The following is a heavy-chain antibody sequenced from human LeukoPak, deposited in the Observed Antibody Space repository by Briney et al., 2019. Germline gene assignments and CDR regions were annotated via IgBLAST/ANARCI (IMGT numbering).Heavy chain of an antibody. CDR1: GGTFSSYA. CDR3: ARDWSYSSGWPPYFDY. Sequence: SVKVSCKASGGTFSSYAISWVRQAPGQGLEWMGGIIPIVGTANYAQKFQGRVTITTDESTSTAYMELSSLRSEDTAVYYCARDWSYSSGWPPYFDYWGQGTLVTVSS. CDR2: IIPIVGTA. V-gene: IGHV1-69*05. J-gene: IGHJ4*02. D-gene: IGHD6-19*01.